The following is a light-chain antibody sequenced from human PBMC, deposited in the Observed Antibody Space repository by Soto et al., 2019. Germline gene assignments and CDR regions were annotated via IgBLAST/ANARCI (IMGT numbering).Light chain of an antibody. CDR1: QGIGNW. CDR2: DAS. J-gene: IGKJ1*01. V-gene: IGKV1-5*01. Sequence: DIQMTQSPSTLSASVGDRVIITCRASQGIGNWLAWYQQRLGKAPKLLISDASNLESGVPSRFSGSGSGTEFTLTISSLQPDDFATYHCQQYNSYFLWTFGQGT. CDR3: QQYNSYFLWT.